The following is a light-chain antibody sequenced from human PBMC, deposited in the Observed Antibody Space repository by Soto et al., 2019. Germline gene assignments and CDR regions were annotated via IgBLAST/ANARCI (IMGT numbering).Light chain of an antibody. CDR2: EVS. Sequence: QSVPSPPPSAPGSPRRSVNISCTATSSYIGAYIYVSWYQQHPGKAPKLMISEVSRRPSGVPERFSGSKSGNTASLTVSGLQADDEAHYYCSSYAGSNNLVFGTGTKVTVL. J-gene: IGLJ1*01. CDR1: SSYIGAYIY. CDR3: SSYAGSNNLV. V-gene: IGLV2-8*01.